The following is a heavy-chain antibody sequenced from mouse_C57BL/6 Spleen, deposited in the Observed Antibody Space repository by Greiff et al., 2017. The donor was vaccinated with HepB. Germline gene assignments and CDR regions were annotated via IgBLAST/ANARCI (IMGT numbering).Heavy chain of an antibody. CDR2: INPYNGDT. V-gene: IGHV1-20*01. CDR1: GYSFTGYF. D-gene: IGHD2-4*01. CDR3: ARDDYSFDY. Sequence: EVQRVESGPELVKPGDSVKISCKASGYSFTGYFMNWVMQSHGKSLEWIGRINPYNGDTFYNQKFKGKATLTVDKSSSTAHMELRSLTSEDSAVYYCARDDYSFDYWGQGTTLTVSS. J-gene: IGHJ2*01.